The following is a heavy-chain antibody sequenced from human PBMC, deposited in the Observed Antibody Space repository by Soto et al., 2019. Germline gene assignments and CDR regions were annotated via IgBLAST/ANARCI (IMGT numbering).Heavy chain of an antibody. Sequence: QVQLVESGGGVVQPGRSLRLSCAASGLTFSNYGMHWVRQAPGKGLEWVAIISYDGDNEYYADSVRGRFTISRDNSKNTLYLQTSSLRQEDTAVYYCAKDGGPVYCNSPGCSAKHFDYWCQGTLVTVSS. CDR1: GLTFSNYG. CDR2: ISYDGDNE. D-gene: IGHD2-2*01. J-gene: IGHJ4*02. CDR3: AKDGGPVYCNSPGCSAKHFDY. V-gene: IGHV3-30*18.